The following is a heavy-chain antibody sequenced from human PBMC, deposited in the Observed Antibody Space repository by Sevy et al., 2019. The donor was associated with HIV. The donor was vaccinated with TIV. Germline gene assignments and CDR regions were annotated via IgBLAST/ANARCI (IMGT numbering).Heavy chain of an antibody. J-gene: IGHJ4*02. CDR1: GYSFSTYY. CDR3: GKARGLYYYDSSGGIDY. D-gene: IGHD3-22*01. Sequence: ASVKDSCKASGYSFSTYYIHWVRQAPGQRPEWMGIINPSGGYTAYAQEFQGRVGVTRDTSTNTVYMELSSLRSEDTAVYYCGKARGLYYYDSSGGIDYWGQGTLVTVSS. CDR2: INPSGGYT. V-gene: IGHV1-46*01.